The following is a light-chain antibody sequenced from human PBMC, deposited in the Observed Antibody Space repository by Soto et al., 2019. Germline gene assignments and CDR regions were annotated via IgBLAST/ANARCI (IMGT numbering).Light chain of an antibody. CDR1: QSVSSSY. V-gene: IGKV3-20*01. J-gene: IGKJ5*01. Sequence: EIVMTQSPATLSVSPGERATLSCRANQSVSSSYLAWYQQKPGQAPRLLVYGASSRATGIPDRFSGRGSGTDFTLTISRLEPEDFAVYYCQQYESSPITFGPGTRLEIK. CDR3: QQYESSPIT. CDR2: GAS.